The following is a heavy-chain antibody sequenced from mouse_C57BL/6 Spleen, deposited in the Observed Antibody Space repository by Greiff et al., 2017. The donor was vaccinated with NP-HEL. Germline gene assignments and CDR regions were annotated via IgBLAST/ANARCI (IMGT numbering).Heavy chain of an antibody. CDR1: GYTFTSYG. D-gene: IGHD2-5*01. V-gene: IGHV1-81*01. CDR2: IYPRSGNT. Sequence: QVQLQQSGAELARPGASVKLSCKASGYTFTSYGISWVKQSTGQGLEWIGEIYPRSGNTYYNEKFKGKATLAADKSSSTAYMELRGLTSEDSAVYFSAMDSNYGGFAYWGQGTLVTVSA. CDR3: AMDSNYGGFAY. J-gene: IGHJ3*01.